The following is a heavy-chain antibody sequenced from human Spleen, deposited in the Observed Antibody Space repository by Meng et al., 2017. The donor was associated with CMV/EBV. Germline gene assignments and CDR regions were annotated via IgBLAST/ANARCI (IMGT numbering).Heavy chain of an antibody. CDR2: INWHGDTI. V-gene: IGHV3-20*03. CDR3: ARVISHYYDSSGYRYYFDF. CDR1: FDYSG. J-gene: IGHJ4*02. D-gene: IGHD3-22*01. Sequence: FDYSGMSWVRQAPGKGLALVSGINWHGDTIGYAASVKGRFTISRDNAKNSLYLQMNSLRAEDTALYYCARVISHYYDSSGYRYYFDFWGQGTLVTVSS.